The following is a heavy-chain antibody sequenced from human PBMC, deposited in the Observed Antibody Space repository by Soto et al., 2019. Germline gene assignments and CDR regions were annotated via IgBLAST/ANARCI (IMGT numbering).Heavy chain of an antibody. CDR1: GFNFSSYG. J-gene: IGHJ4*02. CDR3: PKYSIWFGEFH. CDR2: LSYDGSHK. V-gene: IGHV3-30*18. D-gene: IGHD3-10*01. Sequence: ARSLRLSCPASGFNFSSYGKHCVRQPPSKGLEWVALLSYDGSHKYYADSEKGRFTISRDNFKNPLYLPMNSLGADETALHYCPKYSIWFGEFHWGPGTLVTVSS.